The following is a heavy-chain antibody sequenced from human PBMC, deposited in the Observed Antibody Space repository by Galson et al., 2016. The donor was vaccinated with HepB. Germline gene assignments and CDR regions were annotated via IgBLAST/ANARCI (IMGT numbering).Heavy chain of an antibody. V-gene: IGHV4-4*01. D-gene: IGHD4-23*01. CDR1: GGSISSHDW. CDR2: IYHSGST. Sequence: ETLSLTCAVSGGSISSHDWWSWVRQPPGKGLEWIGEIYHSGSTNYNPSLKSRVTISIDASKNQFSLKLNSVTAADTAVYFCARVVYAGYSILGYYFDSWGQGTLVTVSS. CDR3: ARVVYAGYSILGYYFDS. J-gene: IGHJ4*02.